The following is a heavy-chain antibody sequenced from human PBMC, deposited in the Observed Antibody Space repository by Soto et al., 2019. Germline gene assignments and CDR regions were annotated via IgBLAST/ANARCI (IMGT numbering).Heavy chain of an antibody. Sequence: GESLKISCEASGFTFSNAWMNWVRQAPGKGLEWVGRIRTKSDGGTADYAAPVKGRFTISRDDSINTLYLQMNSLKIEDTAVYYCATSGYYSIDYWGQGTLVTVSS. CDR1: GFTFSNAW. CDR2: IRTKSDGGTA. D-gene: IGHD3-3*01. J-gene: IGHJ4*02. V-gene: IGHV3-15*07. CDR3: ATSGYYSIDY.